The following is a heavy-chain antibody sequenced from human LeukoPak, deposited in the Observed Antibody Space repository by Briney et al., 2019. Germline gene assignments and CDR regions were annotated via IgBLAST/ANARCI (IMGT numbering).Heavy chain of an antibody. D-gene: IGHD1-1*01. V-gene: IGHV4-31*03. CDR3: ARTVGWNDCIAFDI. CDR2: IYYSGST. Sequence: SQTLSLTCTVSGGSISSGGYYWSRIRQHPGKGLEWIGYIYYSGSTYYNPSLKSRVIISVDTSKNQFSLKLSSVTAADTAVYYCARTVGWNDCIAFDIWGQGTMVTVSS. CDR1: GGSISSGGYY. J-gene: IGHJ3*02.